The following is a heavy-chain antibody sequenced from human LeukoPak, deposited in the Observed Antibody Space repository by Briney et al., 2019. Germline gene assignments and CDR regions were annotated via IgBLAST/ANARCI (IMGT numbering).Heavy chain of an antibody. J-gene: IGHJ4*02. V-gene: IGHV3-23*01. CDR2: ISGSGSST. Sequence: GGSLRLSCAASGFTFSSYSMNWVRQAPGKGLEWVSAISGSGSSTYYADSVKGRFTISRDNSKNTLYLQMNSLRAEDTAVYYCAKARSSGPNSYWGQGTLVTVSS. CDR1: GFTFSSYS. D-gene: IGHD6-19*01. CDR3: AKARSSGPNSY.